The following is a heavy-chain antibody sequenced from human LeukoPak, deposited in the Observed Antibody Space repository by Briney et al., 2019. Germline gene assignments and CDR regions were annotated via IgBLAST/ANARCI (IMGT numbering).Heavy chain of an antibody. D-gene: IGHD2-2*01. CDR2: IKQDGSEK. J-gene: IGHJ4*02. Sequence: GGSLRLSCAASGFTSTKYWMTWVRQAPGKGLEWVANIKQDGSEKFYVDSVKGRFTIPRDNAKNSLDLQINSLGAEDTAVYYCARGLDCRSTSCYLDNWGQGTLVTVSS. CDR3: ARGLDCRSTSCYLDN. CDR1: GFTSTKYW. V-gene: IGHV3-7*01.